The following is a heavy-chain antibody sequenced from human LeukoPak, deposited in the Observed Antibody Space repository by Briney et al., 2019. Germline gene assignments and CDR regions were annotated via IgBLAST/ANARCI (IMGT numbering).Heavy chain of an antibody. CDR3: ARLVGASWFDS. Sequence: SQTLSLTCAISGDSVSTNSATWPWLRQSPSRGLEWLGRTYYRQKWYNDYAVSMKSRITINPDTSKNQFSLQLNSVTPEDTAVYYCARLVGASWFDSWGQGTLVTVSS. V-gene: IGHV6-1*01. D-gene: IGHD1-26*01. CDR1: GDSVSTNSAT. CDR2: TYYRQKWYN. J-gene: IGHJ5*01.